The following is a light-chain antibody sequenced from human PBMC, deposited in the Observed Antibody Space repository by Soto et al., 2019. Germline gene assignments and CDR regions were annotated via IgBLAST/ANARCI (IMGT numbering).Light chain of an antibody. CDR3: SSYTSSSTLLYV. Sequence: QSVLTQPASVSGSPGQSITISCTGTSRDVGGYNYVSWYQQHPGKAPKLMIYDVSNRPSGVSNRFSGSKSGNTASLTISGLQAEDEADYYCSSYTSSSTLLYVFGTGTNVTV. J-gene: IGLJ1*01. CDR1: SRDVGGYNY. CDR2: DVS. V-gene: IGLV2-14*01.